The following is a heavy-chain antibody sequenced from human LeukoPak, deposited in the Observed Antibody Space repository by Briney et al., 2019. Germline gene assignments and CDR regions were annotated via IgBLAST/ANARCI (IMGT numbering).Heavy chain of an antibody. J-gene: IGHJ6*03. V-gene: IGHV4-34*01. D-gene: IGHD5-18*01. Sequence: SETLSLNCAVYGGSFSGYYWSWIRQPPGKGLEWIGEINHSGSTNYNPSLKSRVTISVDTSKNQFSLKLSSVTAADTAVYYCARYKGSRGYSYGNYYYYMDVWGTGTTVTVSS. CDR2: INHSGST. CDR1: GGSFSGYY. CDR3: ARYKGSRGYSYGNYYYYMDV.